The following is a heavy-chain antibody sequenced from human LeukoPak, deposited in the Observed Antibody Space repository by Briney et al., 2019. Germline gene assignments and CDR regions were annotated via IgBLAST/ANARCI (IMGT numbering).Heavy chain of an antibody. D-gene: IGHD6-6*01. CDR1: GFTFSDYT. V-gene: IGHV3-21*01. Sequence: GGSLRLSCAASGFTFSDYTMNWVRQAPGKGLEWVSSISSSSSYIYYADSVKGRFTISRDNAKNSLYLQMNSLRAEDTAVYYCARGSSSRGNYWGQGTLVTVSS. CDR3: ARGSSSRGNY. J-gene: IGHJ4*02. CDR2: ISSSSSYI.